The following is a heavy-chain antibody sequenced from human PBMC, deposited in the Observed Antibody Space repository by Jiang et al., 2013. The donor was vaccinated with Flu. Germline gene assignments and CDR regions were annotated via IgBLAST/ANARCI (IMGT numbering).Heavy chain of an antibody. D-gene: IGHD5-24*01. CDR2: TYYTSKWDN. CDR3: ARGWHASGFGP. J-gene: IGHJ5*02. CDR1: GDLVAVNSVA. Sequence: QTLSLTCDISGDLVAVNSVAWNWIRQSPSRGLEWLGRTYYTSKWDNEYALSVQSRITINPDTSKNQVFLQLDSVTPEDTGVYYCARGWHASGFGPWGRGTLVTVSS. V-gene: IGHV6-1*01.